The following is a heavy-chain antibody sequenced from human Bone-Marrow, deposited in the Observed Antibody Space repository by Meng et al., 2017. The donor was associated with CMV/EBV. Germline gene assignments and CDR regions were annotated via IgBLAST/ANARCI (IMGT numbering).Heavy chain of an antibody. Sequence: GSLRLSCAVSGGSISSSNWWSWVRQPPGKGLEWIGEIYHSGSTNYNPSLKSRVTISVDKSKNQFSLKLSSVTAADTAVYYCARVRGYCSSTSCYTWYYYYGMDVWGQGTTVTVSS. J-gene: IGHJ6*02. CDR2: IYHSGST. CDR3: ARVRGYCSSTSCYTWYYYYGMDV. D-gene: IGHD2-2*02. V-gene: IGHV4-4*02. CDR1: GGSISSSNW.